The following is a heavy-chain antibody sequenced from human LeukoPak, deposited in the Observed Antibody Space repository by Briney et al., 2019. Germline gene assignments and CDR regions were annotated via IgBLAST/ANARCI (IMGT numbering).Heavy chain of an antibody. CDR3: ARRVVVVVAATDYFDY. CDR1: GGSFSGYY. D-gene: IGHD2-15*01. CDR2: INHSGST. J-gene: IGHJ4*02. Sequence: SETLSLTCAVYGGSFSGYYWSWIRQPLGKGLEWIGEINHSGSTNYNPSLKSRVTISVDTSKNQFSLKLSSVTAADTAVYYCARRVVVVVAATDYFDYWGQGTLVTVSS. V-gene: IGHV4-34*01.